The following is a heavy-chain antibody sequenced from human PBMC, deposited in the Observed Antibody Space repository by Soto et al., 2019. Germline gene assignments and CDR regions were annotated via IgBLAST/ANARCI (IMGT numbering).Heavy chain of an antibody. CDR1: GFTFSAYG. Sequence: PGGSLRLSCAASGFTFSAYGINWLRQAPGKGLEWVSYISSSGTTFYADSVKGRFTISRDNARNSLFLQMNSLRDEDTAVYYCASQYGGDDFDYWGQGTLVTVSS. D-gene: IGHD2-21*02. CDR3: ASQYGGDDFDY. J-gene: IGHJ4*02. CDR2: ISSSGTT. V-gene: IGHV3-48*02.